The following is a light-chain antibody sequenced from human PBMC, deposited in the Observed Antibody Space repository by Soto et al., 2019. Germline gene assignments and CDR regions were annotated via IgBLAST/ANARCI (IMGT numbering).Light chain of an antibody. V-gene: IGKV3-15*01. Sequence: ELMMTQYPGTLSASPGERATLSCRASQSVSSNLAWYQQKPGQAPRLLIYAVSTRATGIPARFSGSGSETEFTLTISSLQSEDVAVYYCQQYNKWPLTFGQGTKVEIK. J-gene: IGKJ1*01. CDR3: QQYNKWPLT. CDR1: QSVSSN. CDR2: AVS.